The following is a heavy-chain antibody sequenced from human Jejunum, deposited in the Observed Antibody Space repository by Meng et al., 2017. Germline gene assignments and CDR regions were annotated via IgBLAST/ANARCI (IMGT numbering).Heavy chain of an antibody. CDR2: IASGESPI. J-gene: IGHJ4*02. CDR1: RLIFSGYE. V-gene: IGHV3-48*03. CDR3: VSGGLLDY. Sequence: GESLKISCAASRLIFSGYEMNWVRQAPGKGLEWLAYIASGESPIYYADSVKGRFTMSRDNAKNSLFLQMNSLRVDDTAVYYFVSGGLLDYWGQGTLVTVSS. D-gene: IGHD3-3*01.